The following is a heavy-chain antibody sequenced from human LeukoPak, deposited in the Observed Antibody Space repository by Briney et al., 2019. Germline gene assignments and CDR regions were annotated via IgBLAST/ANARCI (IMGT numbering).Heavy chain of an antibody. CDR2: IHHSGST. CDR1: GGSFSGSFSDYY. CDR3: ATFRWGVGFEY. V-gene: IGHV4-34*01. J-gene: IGHJ4*02. Sequence: SETLSLTCAVYGGSFSGSFSDYYWTCIRQTPGKGLEWIGEIHHSGSTNYNPSLKSRVTISVGTSKNQFSLKLNSLTAADTAVYYCATFRWGVGFEYWGQGTLATVSS. D-gene: IGHD3-16*01.